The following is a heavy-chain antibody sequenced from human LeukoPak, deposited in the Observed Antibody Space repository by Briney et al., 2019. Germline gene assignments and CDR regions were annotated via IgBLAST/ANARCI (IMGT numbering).Heavy chain of an antibody. Sequence: GGSLRLSCAASGFTFSSYWMSWVRQAPGKGLEWVANIKQDGSEKYYVDSVKGRFTISRDNAKNSLYLQMNSLRAEDTAVYYCARNPNYYDSSGPFDYWGQGTLVTVSS. CDR3: ARNPNYYDSSGPFDY. V-gene: IGHV3-7*01. CDR2: IKQDGSEK. D-gene: IGHD3-22*01. CDR1: GFTFSSYW. J-gene: IGHJ4*02.